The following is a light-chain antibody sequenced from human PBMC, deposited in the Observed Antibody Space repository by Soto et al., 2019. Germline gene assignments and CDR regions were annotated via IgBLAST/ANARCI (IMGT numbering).Light chain of an antibody. CDR2: DVS. Sequence: QSALTQPASVSGSPGQSITISCTGTSSDVGNYDYVSWYQQHPGKAPKLMIYDVSNRPSGVSNHFSGSKSGNTASLTISGLQAEDEADYYCSSFTSSNTLFVFGTGTKVTVL. CDR1: SSDVGNYDY. J-gene: IGLJ1*01. V-gene: IGLV2-14*03. CDR3: SSFTSSNTLFV.